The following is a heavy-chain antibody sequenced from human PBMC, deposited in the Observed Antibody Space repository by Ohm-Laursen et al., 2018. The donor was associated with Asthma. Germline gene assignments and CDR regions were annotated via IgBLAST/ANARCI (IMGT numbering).Heavy chain of an antibody. V-gene: IGHV3-21*04. J-gene: IGHJ6*02. Sequence: SLRLSCAACGYTFSRYSIHWVRQIPGKGLEWVASISTASSFIYYADSVRGRFTTSGDNARNSVYLQMNSLRAEDTAVYYCAKVGLTYYNAMDVWGQGTTVTVSS. CDR3: AKVGLTYYNAMDV. D-gene: IGHD4/OR15-4a*01. CDR2: ISTASSFI. CDR1: GYTFSRYS.